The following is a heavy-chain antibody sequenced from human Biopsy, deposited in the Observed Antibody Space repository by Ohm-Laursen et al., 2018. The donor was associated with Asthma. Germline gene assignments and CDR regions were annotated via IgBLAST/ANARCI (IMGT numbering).Heavy chain of an antibody. CDR2: IILIFGTA. D-gene: IGHD4/OR15-4a*01. J-gene: IGHJ1*01. CDR1: GGTFSSYA. Sequence: SVKVSCKASGGTFSSYAISWVRQAPGQGLEWMGGIILIFGTANYAQKFQGRVTITADESTSTAYMEQSSLRSEDTAVYYCASQYGGGDSMVQYYFQHWGQGTLVTVSS. V-gene: IGHV1-69*13. CDR3: ASQYGGGDSMVQYYFQH.